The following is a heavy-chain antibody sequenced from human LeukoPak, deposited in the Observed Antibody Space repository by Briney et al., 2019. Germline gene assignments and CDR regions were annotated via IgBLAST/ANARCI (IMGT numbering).Heavy chain of an antibody. V-gene: IGHV3-23*01. Sequence: GGSLRLSCAASGFTFSSYAMTWVRQGPGKGLEWVSTIDTRGATFYADSVKGRFTISSDNSKNTLYLQMNSLRDEDTALYYCAKKATVITPGNYFDYWGQGTLVPVSS. CDR2: IDTRGAT. D-gene: IGHD4-23*01. CDR3: AKKATVITPGNYFDY. CDR1: GFTFSSYA. J-gene: IGHJ4*02.